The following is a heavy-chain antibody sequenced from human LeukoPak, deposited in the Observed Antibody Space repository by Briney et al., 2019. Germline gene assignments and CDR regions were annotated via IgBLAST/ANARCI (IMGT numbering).Heavy chain of an antibody. CDR2: ISSSSSYI. CDR3: ARDIYGSGSYFSYFDY. V-gene: IGHV3-21*01. CDR1: GFTFSSYS. D-gene: IGHD3-10*01. Sequence: PGGSLRLSCAASGFTFSSYSMNWVRQAPGKGLEWVSSISSSSSYIYYADSVKGRFTISRDNAKNSLYLQMNSLRAEDTAVYYCARDIYGSGSYFSYFDYWGQGTLVTVSS. J-gene: IGHJ4*02.